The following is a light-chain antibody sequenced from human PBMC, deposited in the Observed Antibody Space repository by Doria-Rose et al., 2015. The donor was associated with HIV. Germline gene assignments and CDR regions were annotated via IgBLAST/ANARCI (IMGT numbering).Light chain of an antibody. CDR3: HQYGTSRT. J-gene: IGKJ1*01. V-gene: IGKV3-20*01. Sequence: TQSPGTLSLSPGERATLSCRASQSFSSTYLAWYQQKPGQAPSLLIYDGSTRATGIPDRFSASGSGTDLTLTINRLEPEDFALYYCHQYGTSRTFGQGTKVE. CDR2: DGS. CDR1: QSFSSTY.